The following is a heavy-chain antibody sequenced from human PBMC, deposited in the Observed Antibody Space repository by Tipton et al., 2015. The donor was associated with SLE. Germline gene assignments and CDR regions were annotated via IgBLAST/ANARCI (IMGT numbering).Heavy chain of an antibody. D-gene: IGHD6-19*01. J-gene: IGHJ6*02. V-gene: IGHV3-66*02. CDR3: ARGAVAADV. Sequence: TLRLSCAASGFTFNTYSMNWVRQAPGKGLEWVSVIYSGGSTYYADSVKGRFTISRDNSKNTLYLQMNSLRAEDTAVYYCARGAVAADVWGQGTTVTVSS. CDR2: IYSGGST. CDR1: GFTFNTYS.